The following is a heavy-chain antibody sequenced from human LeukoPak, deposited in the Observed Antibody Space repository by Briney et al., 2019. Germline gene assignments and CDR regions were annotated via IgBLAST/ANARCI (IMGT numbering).Heavy chain of an antibody. CDR3: AKAPAPYYYYYGMDV. Sequence: PGGSLRLSCAASGFTFDDYTMHWVRQAPGKGLEWVSLISWDGGSTYYADSVKGRFTISRDNSDNTVYLQMNSLRAEDTAIYYCAKAPAPYYYYYGMDVWGQGTAVTVSS. CDR2: ISWDGGST. J-gene: IGHJ6*02. CDR1: GFTFDDYT. V-gene: IGHV3-43*01.